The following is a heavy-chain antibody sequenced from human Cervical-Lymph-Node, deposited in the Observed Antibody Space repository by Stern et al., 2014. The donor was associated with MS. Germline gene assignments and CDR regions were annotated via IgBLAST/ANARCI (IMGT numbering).Heavy chain of an antibody. J-gene: IGHJ4*02. D-gene: IGHD4-17*01. Sequence: VQLVEPGAEVKKPGESLKISCKGPEYGFTSYWIGWVRQMPGKGLEWLGIIYPVASDPRYSPSFQGQVTISADKPTSTVYFQWSSLQASATAIYYCARLADYVDHWGQGTLVTVSS. V-gene: IGHV5-51*01. CDR2: IYPVASDP. CDR3: ARLADYVDH. CDR1: EYGFTSYW.